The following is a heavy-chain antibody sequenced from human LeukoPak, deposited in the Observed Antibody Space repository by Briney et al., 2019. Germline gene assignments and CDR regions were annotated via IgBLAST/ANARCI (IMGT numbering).Heavy chain of an antibody. CDR2: INPNSGGT. J-gene: IGHJ3*02. D-gene: IGHD6-19*01. V-gene: IGHV1-2*06. CDR1: GYTFSDYY. Sequence: VASVKVSCKASGYTFSDYYIHWVRQAPGQGLEWMGRINPNSGGTNYAQKFQGRVTMTRDTSISTAYMELSRLRSDDTAVYYCARPAGYSGGYDAFDIWGQGTMVTVSS. CDR3: ARPAGYSGGYDAFDI.